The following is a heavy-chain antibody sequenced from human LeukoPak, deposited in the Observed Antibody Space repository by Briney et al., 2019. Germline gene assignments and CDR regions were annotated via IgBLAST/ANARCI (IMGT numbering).Heavy chain of an antibody. J-gene: IGHJ4*02. D-gene: IGHD6-19*01. V-gene: IGHV3-23*01. CDR3: AKPLIAVAGTLYFDY. Sequence: GGSLRLSCAASGFTFSSYAMSWVRQAPGKGLEWVSAISDSGSSTYYADSVKGRFTISRDNSKNTLYLQMNSLRAEDTAVYYCAKPLIAVAGTLYFDYWGQGTLVTVSS. CDR2: ISDSGSST. CDR1: GFTFSSYA.